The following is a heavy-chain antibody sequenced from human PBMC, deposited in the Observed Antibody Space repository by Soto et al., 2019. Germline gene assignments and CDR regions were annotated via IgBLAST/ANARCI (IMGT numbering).Heavy chain of an antibody. CDR3: ARITFH. CDR2: ISPPDDTT. Sequence: PGGSLRLSCAASGFTFSSAAMSWVRQAPGKGLEWVSVISPPDDTTNYADSVKGRFTISRDNSKNTLYLQMNSLRVEDTAVYFCARITFHWGQGTLVTVCS. V-gene: IGHV3-23*01. J-gene: IGHJ4*02. CDR1: GFTFSSAA.